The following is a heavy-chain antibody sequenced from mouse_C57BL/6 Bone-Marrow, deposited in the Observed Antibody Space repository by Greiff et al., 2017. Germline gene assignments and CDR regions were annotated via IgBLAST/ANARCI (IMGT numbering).Heavy chain of an antibody. J-gene: IGHJ3*01. Sequence: DVQLQESGAELVRPGASVKLSCTASGFNIKDDYMHWVKQWPEQGLEWIGWIDPENGDTEYASKFQGEATITADTSSNTAYLQLSSLTSEDTAVYYCTPAPFAYWGQGTLVTVSA. CDR3: TPAPFAY. V-gene: IGHV14-4*01. CDR1: GFNIKDDY. CDR2: IDPENGDT.